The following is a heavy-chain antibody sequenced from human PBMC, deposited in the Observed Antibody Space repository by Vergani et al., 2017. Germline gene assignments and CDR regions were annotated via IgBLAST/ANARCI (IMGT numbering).Heavy chain of an antibody. V-gene: IGHV3-74*01. D-gene: IGHD3-22*01. J-gene: IGHJ3*02. Sequence: EVQLVESGGGLVQPGGSLRLSCAASGFTFSSYWMHWVRQAPGKGLVWVSRINSDGSSTSYADSVKGRFTISRDNAKNTLYLQMNSLRAEDTAVYYCAKEKSYYYDSPDAFDIWGQGTMVTVSS. CDR3: AKEKSYYYDSPDAFDI. CDR2: INSDGSST. CDR1: GFTFSSYW.